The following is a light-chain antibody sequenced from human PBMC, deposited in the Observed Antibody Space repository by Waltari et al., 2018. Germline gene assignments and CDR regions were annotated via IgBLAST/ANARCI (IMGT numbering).Light chain of an antibody. CDR1: GGSIVNNY. Sequence: NFLLTQPHSVSESPGTTVIISCTRSGGSIVNNYVQWYQHRPGSAPSIVIYEDDQRPSGVPDRVSGSSDSSSNSASLTISGLKTEDEADYYCQSYTSSAVFGGGTKLTV. V-gene: IGLV6-57*04. CDR3: QSYTSSAV. CDR2: EDD. J-gene: IGLJ3*02.